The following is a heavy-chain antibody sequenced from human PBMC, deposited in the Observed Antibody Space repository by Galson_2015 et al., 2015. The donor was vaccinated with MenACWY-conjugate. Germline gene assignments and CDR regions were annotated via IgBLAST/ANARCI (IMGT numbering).Heavy chain of an antibody. D-gene: IGHD3/OR15-3a*01. J-gene: IGHJ4*02. V-gene: IGHV3-7*01. Sequence: SLRLSCEASGFTFSNSWMKWLRQAPGSGLEWVANINPEGSRGTYVDSVKGRFTISRANAENSVYLEMNSLRPEDTAVFYCAAWTADDNYWAQGTLVTVSS. CDR2: INPEGSRG. CDR3: AAWTADDNY. CDR1: GFTFSNSW.